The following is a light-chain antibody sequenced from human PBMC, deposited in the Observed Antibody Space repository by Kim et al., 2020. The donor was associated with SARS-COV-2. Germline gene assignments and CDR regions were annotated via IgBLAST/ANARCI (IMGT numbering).Light chain of an antibody. J-gene: IGLJ1*01. CDR3: QSYDSSLSGYV. CDR1: SSNIGAGYV. Sequence: GVTISCTGSSSNIGAGYVVPWYQQLPGTAPKLLIYGNSNRPSGVPDRFSGSKSGTSASLAITGLQAEDEADYYCQSYDSSLSGYVFGTGTKVTVL. V-gene: IGLV1-40*01. CDR2: GNS.